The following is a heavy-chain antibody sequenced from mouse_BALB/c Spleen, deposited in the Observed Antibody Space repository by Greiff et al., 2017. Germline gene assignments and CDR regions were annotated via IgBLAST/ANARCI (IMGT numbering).Heavy chain of an antibody. V-gene: IGHV1S81*02. D-gene: IGHD2-1*01. Sequence: VQLQQPGAELVKPGASVKLSCKASGYTFTSYWMHWVKQRPGQGLEWIGEINPSNGRTNYNEKFKSKATLTVDKSSSTAYMQLSSLTSEDSAVYYCARGNYAFYYAMDYWGQGTSVTVSS. CDR1: GYTFTSYW. CDR3: ARGNYAFYYAMDY. J-gene: IGHJ4*01. CDR2: INPSNGRT.